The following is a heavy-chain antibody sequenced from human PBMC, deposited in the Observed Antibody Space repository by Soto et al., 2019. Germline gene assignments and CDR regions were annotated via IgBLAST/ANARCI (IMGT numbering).Heavy chain of an antibody. CDR2: IYYDGSS. CDR3: ARFNGNAFDV. CDR1: GGSITTSSYN. J-gene: IGHJ3*01. V-gene: IGHV4-39*02. Sequence: QLQLQESGPGLVKPSETLSLTCSVSGGSITTSSYNWDWIRQPPGKGLEWIGTIYYDGSSSYNPSLKSQVTISVATSKNNFALKVNSVTAADTAVYYCARFNGNAFDVWGRGTVVTVSS. D-gene: IGHD1-1*01.